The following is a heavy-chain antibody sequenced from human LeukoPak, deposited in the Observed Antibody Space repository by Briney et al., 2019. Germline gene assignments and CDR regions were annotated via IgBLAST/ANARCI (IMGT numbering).Heavy chain of an antibody. CDR3: ARDRVTGTPTGADY. CDR1: GFTFSSYG. J-gene: IGHJ4*02. CDR2: ISGSGGST. Sequence: GGSLRLSCAASGFTFSSYGMSWVRQAPGKGLEWVSAISGSGGSTYYADSVKGRFTISRDNSKNTLYLQMNSLRAEDTAVYYCARDRVTGTPTGADYWRQGTLVTVSS. D-gene: IGHD1-7*01. V-gene: IGHV3-23*01.